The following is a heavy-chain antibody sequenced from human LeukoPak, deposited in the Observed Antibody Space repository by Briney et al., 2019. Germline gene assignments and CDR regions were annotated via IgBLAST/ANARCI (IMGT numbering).Heavy chain of an antibody. CDR3: ARVPSGYSYGSDY. Sequence: GGSLRLSCAASGFTFSSYWMSWVRQAPGKGLEWVANIKQDGSEKYYVDSVKGRFTISRDNAKNSLYLQMNSLRAEDTAVYYCARVPSGYSYGSDYWGQGILVAVSS. D-gene: IGHD5-18*01. CDR1: GFTFSSYW. V-gene: IGHV3-7*05. J-gene: IGHJ4*02. CDR2: IKQDGSEK.